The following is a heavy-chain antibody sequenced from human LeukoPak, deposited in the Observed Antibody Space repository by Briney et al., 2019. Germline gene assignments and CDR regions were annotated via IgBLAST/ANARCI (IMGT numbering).Heavy chain of an antibody. V-gene: IGHV3-30-3*01. CDR1: GFTFSSYA. D-gene: IGHD4-23*01. CDR3: AKDLASVVTPDFDC. CDR2: ISYDGSNK. J-gene: IGHJ4*02. Sequence: PGRSLRLSCAASGFTFSSYAMHWVRQAPGKGLEWVAVISYDGSNKYYADSVKGRFTISRDNSKNTLYLQMNSLRAEDTAVYYCAKDLASVVTPDFDCWGQGTLVTVSS.